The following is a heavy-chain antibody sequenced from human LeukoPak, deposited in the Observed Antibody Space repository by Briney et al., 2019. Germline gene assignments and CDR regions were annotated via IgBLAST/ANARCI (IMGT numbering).Heavy chain of an antibody. J-gene: IGHJ5*02. CDR1: GYTFTSYA. V-gene: IGHV1-3*01. Sequence: GASVNVSCKASGYTFTSYAMHWVRQAPGQRLEWMGWINAGNGNTKYSQKFQGRVTITRDTSASTAYMELSSLRSEDTAVYYCARVSSPARGWFDPWGQGTLVTVSS. CDR3: ARVSSPARGWFDP. D-gene: IGHD6-13*01. CDR2: INAGNGNT.